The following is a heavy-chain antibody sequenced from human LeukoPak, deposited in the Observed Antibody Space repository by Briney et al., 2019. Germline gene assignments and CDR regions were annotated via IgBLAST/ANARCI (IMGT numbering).Heavy chain of an antibody. CDR2: ISYDGKMK. V-gene: IGHV3-30*18. CDR3: ANVYDSSGYSAFDI. CDR1: GFPFSSYG. D-gene: IGHD3-22*01. Sequence: GGSLRLSCAASGFPFSSYGLHWVRQAPGKGLEWVAIISYDGKMKFYADSVKGRFTISRDNSKNTLYLQMNSLRAEDTAVYYCANVYDSSGYSAFDIWGQGTMVTVSS. J-gene: IGHJ3*02.